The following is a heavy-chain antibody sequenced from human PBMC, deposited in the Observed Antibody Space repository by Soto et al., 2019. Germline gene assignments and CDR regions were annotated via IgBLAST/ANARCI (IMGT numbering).Heavy chain of an antibody. CDR1: GGSFSGYY. D-gene: IGHD5-12*01. V-gene: IGHV4-34*01. Sequence: PSETLSLTCAVYGGSFSGYYWSWIRQPPGKGLEWIGEINHSGSTNYNPSLKSRVTISVDTSKNQFSLKLSSVTAADTAVYYCARAPDIVATLDYWGQGTLVTVSS. CDR2: INHSGST. CDR3: ARAPDIVATLDY. J-gene: IGHJ4*02.